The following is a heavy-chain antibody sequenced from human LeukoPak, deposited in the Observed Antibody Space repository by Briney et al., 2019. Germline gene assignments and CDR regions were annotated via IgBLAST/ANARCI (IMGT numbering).Heavy chain of an antibody. D-gene: IGHD2-21*02. J-gene: IGHJ5*02. CDR1: GFGFSIYY. CDR3: ARIYGDYEP. V-gene: IGHV1-46*01. Sequence: GDSVKVSCKASGFGFSIYYMHWVRQAPGEGLEWMGMINPNDGRTIYAQKFKGRVTMTRDTSTSTVYMELSSLSSEDPAVYYCARIYGDYEPWGQGTLSPSPQ. CDR2: INPNDGRT.